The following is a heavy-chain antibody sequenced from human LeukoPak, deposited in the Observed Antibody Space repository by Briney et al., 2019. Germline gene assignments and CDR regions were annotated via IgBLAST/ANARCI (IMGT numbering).Heavy chain of an antibody. D-gene: IGHD3-16*02. CDR1: GGSFSGYY. V-gene: IGHV4-34*01. CDR3: AREYYDYVWGSYRSPPRY. CDR2: INHSGST. Sequence: KTSETLSLTCAVYGGSFSGYYWSWIRQPPGKGLEWIGEINHSGSTNYNPSLKSRVTISVDTSKNQFSLKLSSVTAADTAVYYCAREYYDYVWGSYRSPPRYWGQGTLVTVSS. J-gene: IGHJ4*02.